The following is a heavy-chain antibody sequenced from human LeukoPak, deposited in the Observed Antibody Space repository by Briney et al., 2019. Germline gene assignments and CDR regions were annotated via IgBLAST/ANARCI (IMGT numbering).Heavy chain of an antibody. CDR2: ISSNGGST. J-gene: IGHJ6*03. Sequence: GGSLRLSCAASGFTFISYAMHWVRQAPGKGLEYVSAISSNGGSTYYANSVKGRFTISRDNSKNTLYLQMGSLRAEDMAVYYCARGPSYYMDVWGKGTTVTVSS. CDR3: ARGPSYYMDV. V-gene: IGHV3-64*01. CDR1: GFTFISYA.